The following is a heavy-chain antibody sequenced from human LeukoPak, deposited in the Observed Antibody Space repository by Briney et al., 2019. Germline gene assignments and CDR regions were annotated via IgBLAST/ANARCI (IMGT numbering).Heavy chain of an antibody. Sequence: GASVKVSCKAFLYTLTGYYMHWGRQAPGQGLEWMGWINPNSGGTNYARKVQGRVTMTRDTSISTAYMELSRLRSDDTAVYYCASDSSATGYSGPHYFDYWGQGTLVTVSS. V-gene: IGHV1-2*02. CDR2: INPNSGGT. CDR1: LYTLTGYY. J-gene: IGHJ4*02. CDR3: ASDSSATGYSGPHYFDY. D-gene: IGHD5-12*01.